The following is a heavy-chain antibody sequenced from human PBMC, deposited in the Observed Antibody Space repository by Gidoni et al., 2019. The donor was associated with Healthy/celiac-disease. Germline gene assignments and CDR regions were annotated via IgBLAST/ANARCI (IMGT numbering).Heavy chain of an antibody. CDR3: ARDSLSSGWFPDY. D-gene: IGHD6-19*01. Sequence: QVQLVESGGGVVEPGRSLRLSCAASGLTFSSYGMQWVRQAPGKGLEWGAVISYDGSTKYYADSVKGRFTISRDNPKNTLYLQMNSLRAEDTAVYYCARDSLSSGWFPDYWGQGTLVTVSS. CDR1: GLTFSSYG. J-gene: IGHJ4*02. V-gene: IGHV3-30*03. CDR2: ISYDGSTK.